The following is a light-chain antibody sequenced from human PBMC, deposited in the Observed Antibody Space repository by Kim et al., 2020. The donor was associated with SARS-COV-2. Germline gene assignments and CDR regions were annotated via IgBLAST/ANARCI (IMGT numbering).Light chain of an antibody. CDR1: QGISNY. V-gene: IGKV1-27*01. J-gene: IGKJ1*01. CDR3: QKYNSAPQT. Sequence: ASLRDRVTITCRASQGISNYLAWYQQKPGKVPKLLIYAASTLQSGVPSRFNGSGSGTDFTLTISSLQPEDVATYYCQKYNSAPQTFGQGTKVDIK. CDR2: AAS.